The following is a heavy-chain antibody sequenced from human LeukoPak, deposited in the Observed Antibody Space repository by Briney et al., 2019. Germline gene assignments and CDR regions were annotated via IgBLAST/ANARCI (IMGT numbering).Heavy chain of an antibody. Sequence: SVKVSCKASGGTFSSYAISWVRQAPGQGLAWMGRIIPILGIANYAQKFQGRVTITADKSTSTAYMELSSLRSEDTAVYYCARDREEYYYDSSGFSPWGQGTLVTVSS. CDR1: GGTFSSYA. J-gene: IGHJ5*02. CDR2: IIPILGIA. V-gene: IGHV1-69*04. CDR3: ARDREEYYYDSSGFSP. D-gene: IGHD3-22*01.